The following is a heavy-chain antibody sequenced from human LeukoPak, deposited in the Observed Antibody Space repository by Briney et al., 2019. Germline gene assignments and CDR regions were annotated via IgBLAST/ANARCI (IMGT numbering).Heavy chain of an antibody. Sequence: SETLSLTCTVSGGPISSSSYYWGWIRQPPGKGLEWIGSIYYSGSTYYNPSLKSRVTISVDTSKNQFSLKLSSVTAADTAVYYCARHLYRYYYMDVWGKGTTVTVSS. CDR2: IYYSGST. D-gene: IGHD1-26*01. CDR1: GGPISSSSYY. J-gene: IGHJ6*03. V-gene: IGHV4-39*01. CDR3: ARHLYRYYYMDV.